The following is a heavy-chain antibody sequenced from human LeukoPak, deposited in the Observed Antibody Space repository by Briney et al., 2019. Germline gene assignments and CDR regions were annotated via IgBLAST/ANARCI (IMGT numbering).Heavy chain of an antibody. CDR1: GGSISSGDYY. Sequence: PSETLSLTCTVSGGSISSGDYYWSWIRQPPGKGLKWIGYIYYSGSTYYNPSLKSRVTISVDTSKNQFSLKLSSVTAADTAVYYCARIDILTGYPFDYWGQGTLVTVSS. CDR3: ARIDILTGYPFDY. D-gene: IGHD3-9*01. V-gene: IGHV4-30-4*01. J-gene: IGHJ4*02. CDR2: IYYSGST.